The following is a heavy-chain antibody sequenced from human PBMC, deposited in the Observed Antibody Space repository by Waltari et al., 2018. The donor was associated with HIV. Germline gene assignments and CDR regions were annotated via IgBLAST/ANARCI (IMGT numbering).Heavy chain of an antibody. CDR2: IYYSGST. V-gene: IGHV4-59*01. CDR3: ARANYDSSGYYYLNYFDY. CDR1: GGSISSYY. Sequence: QVQLQESGPGLVKPSETLSLTCSVSGGSISSYYWSWIRPPPGKGLEWIGYIYYSGSTNDNPALNSRVTISVDTSKNQFSLKLSSVTAADTAVYYCARANYDSSGYYYLNYFDYWGQGTLVTVSS. J-gene: IGHJ4*02. D-gene: IGHD3-22*01.